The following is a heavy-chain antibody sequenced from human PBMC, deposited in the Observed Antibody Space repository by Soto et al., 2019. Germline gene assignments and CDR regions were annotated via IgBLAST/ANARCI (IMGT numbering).Heavy chain of an antibody. J-gene: IGHJ6*03. CDR2: INHSGST. V-gene: IGHV4-34*01. CDR3: AGLIPAASGDYYYMDV. Sequence: SETLALTCAVSGGSFSGYYWSWIRQPPGKGLEWIGEINHSGSTNYNPSLKSRVTISVDTSKNQFSLKLSSVTAADTAVYYCAGLIPAASGDYYYMDVWGKGTTVTVSS. CDR1: GGSFSGYY. D-gene: IGHD2-2*01.